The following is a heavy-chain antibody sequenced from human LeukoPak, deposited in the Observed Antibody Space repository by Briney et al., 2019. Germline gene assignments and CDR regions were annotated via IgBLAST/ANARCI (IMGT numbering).Heavy chain of an antibody. CDR3: AKDSERRVVVPAAMGY. J-gene: IGHJ4*02. Sequence: GGSLRLSCAASGFTFSSYGMHWVRQAPGKGLEWVAVISYDGSNKYYADSVKGRFTISRDNSKNTLYLQMNSLRAEDTAVYYCAKDSERRVVVPAAMGYWGQGTLVTVSS. V-gene: IGHV3-30*18. CDR2: ISYDGSNK. D-gene: IGHD2-2*01. CDR1: GFTFSSYG.